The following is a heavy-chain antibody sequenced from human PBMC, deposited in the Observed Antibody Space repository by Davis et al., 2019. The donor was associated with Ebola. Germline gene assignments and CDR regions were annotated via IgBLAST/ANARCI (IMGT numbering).Heavy chain of an antibody. V-gene: IGHV3-48*03. CDR2: ISSTASNI. D-gene: IGHD3-10*01. J-gene: IGHJ4*02. Sequence: PGGSLRLSCTPSGFIFRSYEVQWVRQAPGKGLEWIAYISSTASNIYYADSVKGRFTVSRDNAKNSLYLQMNSLRVEDTAIYYCATSLWSSAFDHWGQGTLVTVSS. CDR1: GFIFRSYE. CDR3: ATSLWSSAFDH.